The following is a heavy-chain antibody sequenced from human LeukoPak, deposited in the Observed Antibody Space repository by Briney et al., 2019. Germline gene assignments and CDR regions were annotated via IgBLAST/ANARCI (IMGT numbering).Heavy chain of an antibody. CDR1: GFTFSGFA. CDR2: ISRSGEST. D-gene: IGHD3-22*01. CDR3: ARGHYYDSSGFDY. V-gene: IGHV3-23*01. Sequence: GGTLRLSCAASGFTFSGFAMSWIRQAPGKGLEWVSSISRSGESTFYADSVRGRFTISRDNSKNSLYLQMNSLRAEDTAVYYCARGHYYDSSGFDYWGQGTLVTVSS. J-gene: IGHJ4*02.